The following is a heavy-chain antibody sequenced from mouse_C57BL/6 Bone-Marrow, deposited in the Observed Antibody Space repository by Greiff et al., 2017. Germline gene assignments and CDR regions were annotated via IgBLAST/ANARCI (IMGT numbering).Heavy chain of an antibody. J-gene: IGHJ2*01. Sequence: QVQLKESGPGLVAPSQSLSITCTVSGFSLTSYAISWVRQPPGKGLEWLGEIWTGGGTNYNSALKSRLSISTDNSENQVFLKMNSLQTDDTASDYWASAGSYYGSNYYYFDDWGQGTTLTVAS. CDR2: IWTGGGT. D-gene: IGHD1-1*01. CDR3: ASAGSYYGSNYYYFDD. CDR1: GFSLTSYA. V-gene: IGHV2-9-1*01.